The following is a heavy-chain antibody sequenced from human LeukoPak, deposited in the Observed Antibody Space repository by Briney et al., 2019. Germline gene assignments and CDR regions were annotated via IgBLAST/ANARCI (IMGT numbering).Heavy chain of an antibody. V-gene: IGHV3-20*04. CDR3: AKDRLMYGSGTYPLDY. CDR1: GFTFDDYG. D-gene: IGHD3-10*01. Sequence: GGSLRLSCAASGFTFDDYGMSWVRQAPGKGLEWVSGINWNGGSTGYADSVKGRFTISRDNAKNSLYLQMNSLRAEDTAVYYCAKDRLMYGSGTYPLDYWGQGALVTVSS. J-gene: IGHJ4*02. CDR2: INWNGGST.